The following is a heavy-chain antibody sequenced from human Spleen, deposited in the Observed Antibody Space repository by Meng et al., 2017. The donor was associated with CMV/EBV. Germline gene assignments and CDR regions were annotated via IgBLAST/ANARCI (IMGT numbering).Heavy chain of an antibody. V-gene: IGHV1-2*02. CDR2: IKPKTGDT. CDR3: ARESQSSGLPTFDY. CDR1: GYTFTDYH. D-gene: IGHD3-22*01. J-gene: IGHJ4*02. Sequence: KGTGYTFTDYHIHWVRQAPGQGLEWMGWIKPKTGDTKYGPKFQGRVTMTRDTAIATAYMELSSLTSEDTAIYYCARESQSSGLPTFDYWGQGALVTVSS.